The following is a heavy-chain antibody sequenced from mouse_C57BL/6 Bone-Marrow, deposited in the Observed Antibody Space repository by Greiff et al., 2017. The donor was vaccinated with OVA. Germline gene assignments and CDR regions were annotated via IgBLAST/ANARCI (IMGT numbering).Heavy chain of an antibody. Sequence: VQLQQSGPVLVKPGASVKMSCKASGYTFTDSYMNWVKQSHGTSLAWIGVINPYNGGNSYNQKFKGKATLTVDKSSSTAYIELNSLTSEDSAVYYCARGGTTVDVYWGQGTTLTVSS. CDR3: ARGGTTVDVY. V-gene: IGHV1-19*01. D-gene: IGHD1-1*01. CDR2: INPYNGGN. CDR1: GYTFTDSY. J-gene: IGHJ2*01.